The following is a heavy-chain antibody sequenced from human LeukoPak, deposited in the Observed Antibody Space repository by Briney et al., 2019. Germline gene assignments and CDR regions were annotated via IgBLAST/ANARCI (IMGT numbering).Heavy chain of an antibody. Sequence: PGGSLRLSCTASGFTFGDYAMSWVRQAPGKGLEWVGFIRSKAYGGTTEYAASVKGIFTISRDDSKRLAYLQMNSMKTEDTAVYYCTRDPPYYDFWSGYYNYWGQGTLVTVSS. D-gene: IGHD3-3*01. CDR1: GFTFGDYA. CDR3: TRDPPYYDFWSGYYNY. V-gene: IGHV3-49*04. J-gene: IGHJ4*02. CDR2: IRSKAYGGTT.